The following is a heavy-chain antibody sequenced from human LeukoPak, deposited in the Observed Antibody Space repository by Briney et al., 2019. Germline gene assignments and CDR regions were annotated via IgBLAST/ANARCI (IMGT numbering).Heavy chain of an antibody. CDR1: GGSISSYY. Sequence: KASETLSLTCTVSGGSISSYYWSWIRQPPGKGLEWIGYIYYSGSNNYNPSLKRLVTISVDTSKTQFSLKLSSVTAADTAVYYCARQVGGIAAAGLDYWGQGTLVTVSS. CDR3: ARQVGGIAAAGLDY. D-gene: IGHD6-13*01. CDR2: IYYSGSN. J-gene: IGHJ4*02. V-gene: IGHV4-59*01.